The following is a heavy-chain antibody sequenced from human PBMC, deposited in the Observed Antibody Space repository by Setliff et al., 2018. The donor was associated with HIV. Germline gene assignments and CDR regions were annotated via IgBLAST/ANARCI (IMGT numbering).Heavy chain of an antibody. CDR2: IYYSGLT. CDR3: ASYPDAPVRGVRVPASGYFQH. J-gene: IGHJ1*01. V-gene: IGHV4-59*12. CDR1: GGSISTYY. D-gene: IGHD3-10*01. Sequence: SETLSLTCTVSGGSISTYYWSWIRQPPGKGLEWVGYIYYSGLTSYNPSLKSRVTISVDTSKNQFSLKLSSVTAADTAVYYCASYPDAPVRGVRVPASGYFQHWGQGTLVTVSS.